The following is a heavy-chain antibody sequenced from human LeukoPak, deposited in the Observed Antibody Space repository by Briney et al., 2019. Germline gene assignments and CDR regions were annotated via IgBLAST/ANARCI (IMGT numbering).Heavy chain of an antibody. CDR3: AREGLLWFGEYEDYYYYGMDV. V-gene: IGHV3-33*01. D-gene: IGHD3-10*01. CDR2: IWYDGSNK. CDR1: GFTFSSYG. J-gene: IGHJ6*02. Sequence: GRSLRLSCAASGFTFSSYGMHWVRQAPGKGLEWVAVIWYDGSNKYYADSVKGRFTISRDNSKSTLYLQMNSLRAEDTAVYYCAREGLLWFGEYEDYYYYGMDVWGQGTTVTVSS.